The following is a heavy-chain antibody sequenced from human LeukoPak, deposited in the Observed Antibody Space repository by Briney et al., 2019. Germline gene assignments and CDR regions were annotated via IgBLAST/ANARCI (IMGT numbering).Heavy chain of an antibody. J-gene: IGHJ6*03. V-gene: IGHV3-30*18. CDR3: AKDVGVAARGAYYYYYMDV. CDR2: IWYGGSNK. D-gene: IGHD6-6*01. Sequence: GRSLRLSCAATGFTFSSYGRHWVRQAPGKGLEWVAVIWYGGSNKYYADSVKGRFTISRDNSKNTLYLQMNSLRAEDTAVYYCAKDVGVAARGAYYYYYMDVWGKGTTVTVSS. CDR1: GFTFSSYG.